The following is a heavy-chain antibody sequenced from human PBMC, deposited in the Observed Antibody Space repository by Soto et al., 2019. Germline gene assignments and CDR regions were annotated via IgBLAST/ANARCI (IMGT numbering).Heavy chain of an antibody. CDR1: GGTFSSYA. D-gene: IGHD1-7*01. Sequence: ASVKVSCKASGGTFSSYAVSWVRQAPGQGLEWMGGIIPIFGTANYAQKFQGRVTITADESTSTAYMELSSLRSEDTAVYYCARQQLELREDGYYYGMDVWGQGTTVTVSS. V-gene: IGHV1-69*13. CDR2: IIPIFGTA. J-gene: IGHJ6*02. CDR3: ARQQLELREDGYYYGMDV.